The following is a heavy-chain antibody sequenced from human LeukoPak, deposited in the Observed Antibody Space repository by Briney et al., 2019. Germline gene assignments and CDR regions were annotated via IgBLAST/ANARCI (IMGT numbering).Heavy chain of an antibody. CDR1: GGTFISYA. CDR2: INPNSGGT. J-gene: IGHJ4*02. CDR3: ASITGTTWHY. D-gene: IGHD1-7*01. Sequence: ASVKVSCKASGGTFISYAISWVRQAPGQGLEWMGWINPNSGGTNYAQKFQGRVTMTRDTSISTAYMELSRLRSDDTAVYYCASITGTTWHYWGQGTLVTVSS. V-gene: IGHV1-2*02.